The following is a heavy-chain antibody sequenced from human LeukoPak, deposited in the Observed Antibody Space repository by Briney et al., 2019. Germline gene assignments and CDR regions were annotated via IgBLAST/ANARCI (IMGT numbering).Heavy chain of an antibody. CDR3: ARAVAVVVPGPDY. CDR1: GYTFTGYY. Sequence: ASVKVSCKASGYTFTGYYMHWVRQAPGQGLEWMGWINPNSGGTNYAQKFQGRVTMTRDTSISTAYMELSRLRSDDTAVYYCARAVAVVVPGPDYWGQGTLVTVSS. D-gene: IGHD6-19*01. CDR2: INPNSGGT. J-gene: IGHJ4*02. V-gene: IGHV1-2*02.